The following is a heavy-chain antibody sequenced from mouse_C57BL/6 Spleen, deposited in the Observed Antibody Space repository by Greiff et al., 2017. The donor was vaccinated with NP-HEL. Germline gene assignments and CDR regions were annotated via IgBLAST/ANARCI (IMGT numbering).Heavy chain of an antibody. V-gene: IGHV1-82*01. J-gene: IGHJ1*03. D-gene: IGHD2-1*01. Sequence: VQLQQSGPELVKPGASVKISCKASGYAFSSSWMNWVKQRPGKGLEWIGRIYPGDGDTNYNGKFKGKATLTADKSSSTAYMQLSSLTSEDSAVYFCARFDGNYWYFDVWGTGTTVTVSS. CDR2: IYPGDGDT. CDR3: ARFDGNYWYFDV. CDR1: GYAFSSSW.